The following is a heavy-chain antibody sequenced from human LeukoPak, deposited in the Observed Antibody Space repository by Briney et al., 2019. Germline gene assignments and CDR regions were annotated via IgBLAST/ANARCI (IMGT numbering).Heavy chain of an antibody. Sequence: GASVKVSCKASGYTFANYDINWVRQATGQGLEWMGWMNPNSGNTGYAQKFQGRVTLTRNASITTAYMELSSLRSEDTALYYCARGGPFDRHDSSGYPPESWGQGTLVTVSS. D-gene: IGHD3-22*01. CDR2: MNPNSGNT. CDR1: GYTFANYD. J-gene: IGHJ4*02. V-gene: IGHV1-8*01. CDR3: ARGGPFDRHDSSGYPPES.